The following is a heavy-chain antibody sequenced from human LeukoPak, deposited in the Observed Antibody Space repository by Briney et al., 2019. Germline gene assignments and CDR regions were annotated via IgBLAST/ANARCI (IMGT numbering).Heavy chain of an antibody. J-gene: IGHJ4*02. D-gene: IGHD5-18*01. CDR3: ARHSTAMVTYFDY. CDR2: IYYSGST. V-gene: IGHV4-59*08. Sequence: PSETLSLTCAVYGGSFSGYYWSWIRQPPGKGLEWIGYIYYSGSTNYNPSLKSRVTISVDTSKNQFSLKLSSVTAADTAVYYCARHSTAMVTYFDYWGQGTLVTVSS. CDR1: GGSFSGYY.